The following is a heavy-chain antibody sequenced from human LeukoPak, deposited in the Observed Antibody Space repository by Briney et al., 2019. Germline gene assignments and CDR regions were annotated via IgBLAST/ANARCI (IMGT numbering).Heavy chain of an antibody. J-gene: IGHJ4*02. D-gene: IGHD1-26*01. CDR1: GGSISTSY. CDR3: ARAKIVGATTPFDY. CDR2: IYYSGST. V-gene: IGHV4-59*01. Sequence: PSETLSLTCTVSGGSISTSYWSWIRQPPGKGLEWIGYIYYSGSTNYNPSLKSRVTISVDTSKNQFSLKLSSVTAADTAVYYCARAKIVGATTPFDYWGQGTLVTVSS.